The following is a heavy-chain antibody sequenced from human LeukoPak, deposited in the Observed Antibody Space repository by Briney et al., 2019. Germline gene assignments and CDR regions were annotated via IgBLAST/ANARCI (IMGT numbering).Heavy chain of an antibody. V-gene: IGHV5-51*01. CDR3: ARACSGTSCYDNYYYGMDV. J-gene: IGHJ6*02. CDR2: IYPGDSDT. Sequence: GESLKISCKGSGYSFTSYWIGWVRQMPGKGLEWMGIIYPGDSDTRYSPSFQGQVTISADKSISTAYLQWSSLKASDTAMYYCARACSGTSCYDNYYYGMDVWGQGTTVTVSS. D-gene: IGHD2-2*01. CDR1: GYSFTSYW.